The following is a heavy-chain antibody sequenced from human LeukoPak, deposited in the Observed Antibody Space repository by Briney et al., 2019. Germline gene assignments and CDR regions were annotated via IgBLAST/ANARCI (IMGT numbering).Heavy chain of an antibody. D-gene: IGHD3-10*01. J-gene: IGHJ4*02. CDR2: INHSGST. CDR1: GGSISSGGYS. V-gene: IGHV4-30-2*01. CDR3: ARSGGSGSYYPDY. Sequence: PSQTLSLTCTVSGGSISSGGYSWSWIRQHPGKGLEWIGEINHSGSTNYNPSLKSRVTISVDTSKNQFSLKLSSVTAADTAVYYCARSGGSGSYYPDYWGQGTLVTVSS.